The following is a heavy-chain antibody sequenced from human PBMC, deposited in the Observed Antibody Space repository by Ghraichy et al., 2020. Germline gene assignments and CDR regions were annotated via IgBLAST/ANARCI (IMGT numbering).Heavy chain of an antibody. CDR2: IYYSGSA. J-gene: IGHJ3*02. CDR3: ARRGPYDILTGYYNDAFDI. CDR1: GGSINSYY. D-gene: IGHD3-9*01. V-gene: IGHV4-59*01. Sequence: SETLSLTCTVSGGSINSYYWSWIRQPPGKGLEWIGYIYYSGSANYNPSLMRRVTISVNTSKNQFSLKLSSVTAADPAVYFCARRGPYDILTGYYNDAFDIWGQGTMVTVSS.